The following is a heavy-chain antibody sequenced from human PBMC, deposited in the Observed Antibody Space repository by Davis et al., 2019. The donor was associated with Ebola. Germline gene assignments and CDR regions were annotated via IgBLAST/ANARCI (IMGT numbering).Heavy chain of an antibody. CDR3: AKDNSAYCGGDCFSMDV. D-gene: IGHD2-21*02. Sequence: SLKISCAASGFTFDDYAMHWVRQAPGKGLEWVSGISWNSGSIGYADSVKGRFTISRDNAKNSLYLQMNSLRAEDTALYYCAKDNSAYCGGDCFSMDVWGQGTTVTVSS. CDR2: ISWNSGSI. V-gene: IGHV3-9*01. J-gene: IGHJ6*02. CDR1: GFTFDDYA.